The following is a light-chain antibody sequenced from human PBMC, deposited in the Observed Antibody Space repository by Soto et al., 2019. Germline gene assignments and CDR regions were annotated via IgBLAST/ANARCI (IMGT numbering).Light chain of an antibody. CDR2: GAS. J-gene: IGKJ4*01. CDR1: HIVSSN. V-gene: IGKV3-15*01. Sequence: EIVLKQPPGTLALTPGERATLSSSASHIVSSNLAWYQHKAGQAPRLLIYGASTRATGVPTRFSGSRSGAEFTLTINSLQSEDFAVYYCQPYNNWPLTFGGGTKVDVK. CDR3: QPYNNWPLT.